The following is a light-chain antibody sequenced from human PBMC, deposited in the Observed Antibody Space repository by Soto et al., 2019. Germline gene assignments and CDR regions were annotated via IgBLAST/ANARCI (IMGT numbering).Light chain of an antibody. J-gene: IGLJ3*02. CDR3: AAWDDSVSGWV. V-gene: IGLV1-47*01. Sequence: QSVLTQPASASGTPGQRVTISCSGSSSNIGSHYVFWFQQLPGTAPKLLFYRNNQRPSGVPDRFSGSKSGTSASLAISGLRSEDEADYYCAAWDDSVSGWVFGGGTKVTVL. CDR2: RNN. CDR1: SSNIGSHY.